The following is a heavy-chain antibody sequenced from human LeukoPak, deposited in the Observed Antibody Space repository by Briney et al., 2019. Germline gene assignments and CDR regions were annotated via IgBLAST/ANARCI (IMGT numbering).Heavy chain of an antibody. D-gene: IGHD4-17*01. CDR2: ISAYNGNT. Sequence: ASVKVSCKASGYTFTNYGISWVRQAPGQGPEWMGWISAYNGNTNYAQKLQGRATMTTDTSTSTASMELRNLRSDDTAVYYCARDRGTAVTVFDYWGQGTLVPVSS. CDR3: ARDRGTAVTVFDY. CDR1: GYTFTNYG. V-gene: IGHV1-18*01. J-gene: IGHJ4*02.